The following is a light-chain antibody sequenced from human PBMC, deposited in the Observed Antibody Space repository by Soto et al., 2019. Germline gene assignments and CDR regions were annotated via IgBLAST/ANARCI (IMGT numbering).Light chain of an antibody. V-gene: IGKV3-20*01. CDR1: QSVSSY. Sequence: SLSCRASQSVSSYLAWYKQKPGQAPRLLIYDASSRATGIPDRFSGSGSGTDFTLTIRRLEPEDFAVYYCQQYGSSGTFGQGTKVDIK. CDR3: QQYGSSGT. CDR2: DAS. J-gene: IGKJ1*01.